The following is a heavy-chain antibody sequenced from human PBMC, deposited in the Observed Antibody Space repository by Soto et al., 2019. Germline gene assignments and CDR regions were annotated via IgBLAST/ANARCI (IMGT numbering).Heavy chain of an antibody. V-gene: IGHV3-21*01. J-gene: IGHJ5*02. CDR3: ARDRIEAIFLEWLDWFAP. D-gene: IGHD3-3*01. CDR2: ISSSSSYI. CDR1: GFTFSSYS. Sequence: GGSLRLSCAASGFTFSSYSMNWVRQAPGKGLEWVSSISSSSSYIYYADSVKGRFTISRDNAKNSLYLQMNSLRAEDTAVYYCARDRIEAIFLEWLDWFAPWGQGTLVTVSS.